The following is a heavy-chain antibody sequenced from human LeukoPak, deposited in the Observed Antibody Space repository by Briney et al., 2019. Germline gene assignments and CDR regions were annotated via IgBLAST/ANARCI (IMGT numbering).Heavy chain of an antibody. CDR3: ARSGSRDYFDY. J-gene: IGHJ4*02. CDR1: GFTVSSNY. D-gene: IGHD3-10*01. V-gene: IGHV3-20*04. Sequence: PGGSLRLSCAASGFTVSSNYMSWVRQAPGKGLEWVSGINWNGGSTGYADSVKGRFTISRDNAKNSLYLQMNSLRAEDTALYYCARSGSRDYFDYWGQGTLVTVSS. CDR2: INWNGGST.